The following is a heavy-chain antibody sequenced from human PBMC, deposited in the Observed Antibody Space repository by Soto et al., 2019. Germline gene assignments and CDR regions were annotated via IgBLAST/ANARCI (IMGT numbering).Heavy chain of an antibody. Sequence: EVQLVESGGGLVQPGGSLRLSCAASGFTFSSYEMNWVRQAPGKGLEWVSYISSSGSTIFYADSVKGRFTISRDNAKNALYLQMNSLRAEDTAVYYCARDLAAGYNWNYGSSYFHYWGQGTLVTVSS. J-gene: IGHJ4*02. CDR2: ISSSGSTI. V-gene: IGHV3-48*03. CDR3: ARDLAAGYNWNYGSSYFHY. D-gene: IGHD1-7*01. CDR1: GFTFSSYE.